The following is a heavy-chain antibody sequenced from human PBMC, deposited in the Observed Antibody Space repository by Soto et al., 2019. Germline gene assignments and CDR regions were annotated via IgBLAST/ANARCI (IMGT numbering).Heavy chain of an antibody. D-gene: IGHD6-19*01. CDR1: GYSFTNYG. J-gene: IGHJ6*03. CDR3: ARDRGVAPPVAGNTHYYYYMDV. Sequence: QDQLLQSGAEVKKPGASVTVSCKASGYSFTNYGITWVRQAPGQGLEWMGWTSAFNGNTHYAQKLQGRVTMTTDASTSTAYMQLRSLRSDDTAVYYCARDRGVAPPVAGNTHYYYYMDVWGKGTTVTVSS. V-gene: IGHV1-18*01. CDR2: TSAFNGNT.